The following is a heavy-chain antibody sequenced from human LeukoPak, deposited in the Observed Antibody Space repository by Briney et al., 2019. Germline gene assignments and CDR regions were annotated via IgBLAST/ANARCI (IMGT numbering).Heavy chain of an antibody. Sequence: GASVKVSCKASGYTFTGYYMHWVRQAPGQGLEWMGWINPNSGGTNYAQKFQGRVTMTRDTSISTAYMELSRLRSDDTAVYYCAREDNYYDSSPSDYWGQGTLVTVSS. CDR3: AREDNYYDSSPSDY. V-gene: IGHV1-2*02. CDR2: INPNSGGT. D-gene: IGHD3-22*01. J-gene: IGHJ4*02. CDR1: GYTFTGYY.